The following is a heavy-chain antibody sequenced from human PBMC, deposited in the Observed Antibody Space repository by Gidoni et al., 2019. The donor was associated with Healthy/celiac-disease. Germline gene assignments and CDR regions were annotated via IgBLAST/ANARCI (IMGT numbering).Heavy chain of an antibody. CDR3: ARDVRIAAAGTGYYYYYYGMDV. CDR1: GGSIRRGGYY. D-gene: IGHD6-13*01. J-gene: IGHJ6*02. CDR2: IYYSGST. V-gene: IGHV4-30-4*01. Sequence: QVQLQESGPGLVKPSQTLSLTCTVSGGSIRRGGYYWSWIRQPPGKGMEWIGYIYYSGSTYYNPSLKSRVTISVDTSKNQFSLKLSSVTAADTAVYYCARDVRIAAAGTGYYYYYYGMDVWGQGTTVTVSS.